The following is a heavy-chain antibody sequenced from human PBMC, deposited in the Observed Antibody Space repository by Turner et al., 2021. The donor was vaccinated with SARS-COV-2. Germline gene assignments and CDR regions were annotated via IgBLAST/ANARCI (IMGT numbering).Heavy chain of an antibody. Sequence: VQLVESGGGLVKPGGSLRLSCAASGFTFSSYGMHWVRQAPGKGLEWVAVIWYDGSNKYYADSVKGRFTISRDNSKNTLYLQMNSLRAEDTAVYYCAREGDCSSTNCGAMDVWGQGTTVTVSS. CDR3: AREGDCSSTNCGAMDV. CDR1: GFTFSSYG. V-gene: IGHV3-33*08. CDR2: IWYDGSNK. D-gene: IGHD2-2*01. J-gene: IGHJ6*02.